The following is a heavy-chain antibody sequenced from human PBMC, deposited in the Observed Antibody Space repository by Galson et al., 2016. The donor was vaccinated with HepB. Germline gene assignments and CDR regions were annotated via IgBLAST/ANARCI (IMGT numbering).Heavy chain of an antibody. CDR1: GFTFRDYS. Sequence: SLRLSCAVSGFTFRDYSMHWVRRAPGKRLEYVSAITANGDATFYADSVQGGFTISRDNSKNTFYLQMTSLRSEDTAIYYCMSPYYGDYKNFWGQGTLVTVSS. CDR2: ITANGDAT. D-gene: IGHD4-17*01. CDR3: MSPYYGDYKNF. J-gene: IGHJ4*02. V-gene: IGHV3-64D*06.